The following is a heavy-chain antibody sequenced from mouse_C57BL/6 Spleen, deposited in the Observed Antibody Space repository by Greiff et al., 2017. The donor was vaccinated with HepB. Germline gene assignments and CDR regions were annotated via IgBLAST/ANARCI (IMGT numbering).Heavy chain of an antibody. CDR3: ARNFWDGSSHWYFDV. V-gene: IGHV1-80*01. J-gene: IGHJ1*03. CDR1: GYAFSSYW. CDR2: IYPGDGDT. Sequence: VKLVESGAELVKPGASVKISCKASGYAFSSYWMNWVKQRPGKGLEWIGQIYPGDGDTNYNGKFKGKATLTADKSSSTAYMQLSSLTSEDSAVYFCARNFWDGSSHWYFDVWGTGTTVTVSS. D-gene: IGHD1-1*01.